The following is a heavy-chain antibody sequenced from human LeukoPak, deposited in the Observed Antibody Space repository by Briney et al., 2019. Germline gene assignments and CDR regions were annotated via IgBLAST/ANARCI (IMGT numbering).Heavy chain of an antibody. CDR2: ISGSGVTT. CDR1: GFTFSLNW. J-gene: IGHJ4*02. D-gene: IGHD3-3*01. Sequence: GGSLRLSCAASGFTFSLNWMSWVRQAPGKRLEWVSAISGSGVTTYSADSVKGRFTIARDNSKNTVYLRMNSLGAEDTPVYYCAKEREVIRDYYFDYWGQGTLVTVSS. CDR3: AKEREVIRDYYFDY. V-gene: IGHV3-23*01.